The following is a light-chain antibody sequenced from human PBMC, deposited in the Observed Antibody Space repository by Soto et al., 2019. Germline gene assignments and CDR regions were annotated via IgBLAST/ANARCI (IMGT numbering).Light chain of an antibody. CDR2: EGT. CDR1: SSDVGAYNL. V-gene: IGLV2-14*02. CDR3: SSYAGTNNYV. J-gene: IGLJ1*01. Sequence: QSALTQPASVSGSPGQSITVSCTGTSSDVGAYNLVSWYQQHPGKAPRLIIYEGTKRPSGISHRFSGSKSGNTASLTVSGLQAEDEADYYCSSYAGTNNYVFGIGTKLTVL.